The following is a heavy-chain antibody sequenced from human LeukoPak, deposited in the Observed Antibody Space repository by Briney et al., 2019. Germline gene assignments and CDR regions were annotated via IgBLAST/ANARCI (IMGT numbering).Heavy chain of an antibody. CDR1: GFTFSSDA. D-gene: IGHD6-13*01. Sequence: GSLRLSCAASGFTFSSDAMRWVRQPPGKGLEWIGEINHSGSTNYNPSLKSRVTISVDTSKNQFSLKLSSVTAADTAVYYCARLDFGYSSSWYGTWIDYWGQGTLVTVSS. V-gene: IGHV4-34*01. CDR3: ARLDFGYSSSWYGTWIDY. CDR2: INHSGST. J-gene: IGHJ4*02.